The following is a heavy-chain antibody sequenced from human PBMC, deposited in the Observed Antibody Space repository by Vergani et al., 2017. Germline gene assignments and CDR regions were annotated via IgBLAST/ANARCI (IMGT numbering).Heavy chain of an antibody. D-gene: IGHD6-13*01. CDR3: AHIAPLQQLFAIAAAGKTCDY. J-gene: IGHJ4*02. V-gene: IGHV2-5*02. CDR2: IYWDDDK. CDR1: GFSLSTSGVG. Sequence: QITLKESGPTLVKPTQTLTLTCTFSGFSLSTSGVGVGWIRQPPGKSLEWLALIYWDDDKRYSPSLKSRLTITKDTSKNQVVLTMTNMDPVDTATYYCAHIAPLQQLFAIAAAGKTCDYWGQGTLVTVSS.